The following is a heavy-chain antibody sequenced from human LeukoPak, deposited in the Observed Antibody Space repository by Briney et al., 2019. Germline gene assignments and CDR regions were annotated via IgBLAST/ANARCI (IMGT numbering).Heavy chain of an antibody. Sequence: PGGSLRLSCTVSGFTVSSNSMSWVRQAPGKGLEWVSFIYSDNTHYSDSVKGRFTISRDNSKNTLYLQMNSLRAEDTAVYYCAKNPEYCSGGSCYSGYFDYWGQGTLVTVSS. V-gene: IGHV3-66*03. D-gene: IGHD2-15*01. CDR1: GFTVSSNS. CDR2: IYSDNT. J-gene: IGHJ4*02. CDR3: AKNPEYCSGGSCYSGYFDY.